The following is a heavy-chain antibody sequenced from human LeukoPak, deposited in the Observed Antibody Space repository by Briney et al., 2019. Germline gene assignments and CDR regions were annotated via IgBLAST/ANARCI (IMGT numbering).Heavy chain of an antibody. CDR3: ARLAQFYGMDV. Sequence: GGSLRLSCAASGFTFTGYEMNWVRQAPGKGLAWVSYISSSGSTIYYADSVKGRFTISRDNSKNTLYLQMNSLRAEDTAVYYCARLAQFYGMDVWGKGTTVTVSS. V-gene: IGHV3-48*03. D-gene: IGHD5-24*01. CDR2: ISSSGSTI. J-gene: IGHJ6*04. CDR1: GFTFTGYE.